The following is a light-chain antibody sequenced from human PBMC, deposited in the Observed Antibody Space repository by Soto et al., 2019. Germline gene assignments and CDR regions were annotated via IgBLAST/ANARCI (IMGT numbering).Light chain of an antibody. V-gene: IGKV1-39*01. J-gene: IGKJ2*01. CDR3: QQSYSTPYS. CDR2: SAS. CDR1: QSITTY. Sequence: DIQMTQSPSSLSASVGDRVTITCRASQSITTYLNWYQQRPGKAPKLLIYSASSLQGGASSRFSGSGSGTEFTLTINSLQPEDFATYYCQQSYSTPYSFGQGTRL.